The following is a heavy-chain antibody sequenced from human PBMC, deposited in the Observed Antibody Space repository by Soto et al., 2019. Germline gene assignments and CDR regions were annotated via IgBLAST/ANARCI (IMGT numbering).Heavy chain of an antibody. V-gene: IGHV4-34*01. J-gene: IGHJ6*02. CDR3: ARHDYYYYYGMDV. Sequence: SETLSLTCAVYGGSFSGYYWSWIRQPPGKGLEWIGEINHSGSTNYNPSLKSRVTISVDTSKNQFSLKLSSVTAADTAVYYCARHDYYYYYGMDVWGQGTTVTVSS. CDR2: INHSGST. CDR1: GGSFSGYY.